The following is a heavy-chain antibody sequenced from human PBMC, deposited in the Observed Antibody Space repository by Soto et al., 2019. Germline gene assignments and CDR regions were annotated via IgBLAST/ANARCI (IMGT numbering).Heavy chain of an antibody. D-gene: IGHD4-17*01. CDR2: IYHSGTT. CDR3: AIGERDGDYDY. CDR1: GVSISSGGYY. V-gene: IGHV4-31*03. Sequence: SETLSLTCTVSGVSISSGGYYWSWIRQHPGKGLEWIGYIYHSGTTYYKSSLKSRLTISVDTSKNQISLKVSSVTAADTAVYYCAIGERDGDYDYWGQGTLVTVSS. J-gene: IGHJ4*02.